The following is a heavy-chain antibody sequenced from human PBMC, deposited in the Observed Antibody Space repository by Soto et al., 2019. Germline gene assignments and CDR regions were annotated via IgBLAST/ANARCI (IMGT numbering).Heavy chain of an antibody. CDR2: IYYSGST. Sequence: QVQLQESGPGLVKPSQTLSLTCTVSGGSISSGDYYWSWIRQPPGKGLEWIGYIYYSGSTYYNPSLQSRVTISVDTSKNQFSLKLSSVTAADTAVYYCARTIVVVVSATRWYWFDPWGQGTLVTVSS. D-gene: IGHD2-15*01. V-gene: IGHV4-30-4*01. CDR1: GGSISSGDYY. CDR3: ARTIVVVVSATRWYWFDP. J-gene: IGHJ5*02.